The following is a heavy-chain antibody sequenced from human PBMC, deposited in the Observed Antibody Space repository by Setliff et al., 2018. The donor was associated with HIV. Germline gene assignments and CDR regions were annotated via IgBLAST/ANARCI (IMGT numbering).Heavy chain of an antibody. J-gene: IGHJ6*04. D-gene: IGHD5-18*01. CDR2: VYYSGSP. CDR1: GDSISSGGYY. V-gene: IGHV4-31*01. Sequence: SETLSLTCTVSGDSISSGGYYWSWIRQHPGKGLEWIGYVYYSGSPDYNPSLRSQVTISLDRSKNQFSLKLRSVTAADTAVYYCARYPADTASSDVWGKGTTVTVSS. CDR3: ARYPADTASSDV.